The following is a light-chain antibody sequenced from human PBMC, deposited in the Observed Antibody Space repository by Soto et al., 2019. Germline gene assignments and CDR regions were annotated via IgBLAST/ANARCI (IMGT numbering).Light chain of an antibody. Sequence: EIVLTQSPATLSLSPGERATVSCRASQSVSNYLGWYQQKAGQAPRLLIYDASNRATGIPARFSGGGSGTDFTLTISSLEPEDFAVYYWQHGGTFGQGTRLEIK. J-gene: IGKJ5*01. CDR1: QSVSNY. CDR2: DAS. V-gene: IGKV3-11*01. CDR3: QHGGT.